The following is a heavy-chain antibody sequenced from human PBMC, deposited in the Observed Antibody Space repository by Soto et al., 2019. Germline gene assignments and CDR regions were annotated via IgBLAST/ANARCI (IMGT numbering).Heavy chain of an antibody. CDR3: ARDTAAGQCYSDY. CDR1: GGSISSGGYY. Sequence: PSETVSLTCTVSGGSISSGGYYWSWIRQHPGKGLEWIGYIYYSGSTYYNPSLKSRVTISVDTSKNQFSLKLSSVTAADTAVYYCARDTAAGQCYSDYWCQGALVTVS. J-gene: IGHJ4*02. D-gene: IGHD6-25*01. V-gene: IGHV4-31*03. CDR2: IYYSGST.